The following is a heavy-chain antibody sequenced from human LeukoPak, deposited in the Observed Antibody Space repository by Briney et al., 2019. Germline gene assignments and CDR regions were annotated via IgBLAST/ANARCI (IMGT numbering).Heavy chain of an antibody. CDR3: ASGRDLLTYFQH. CDR1: GASLSSFY. D-gene: IGHD1-26*01. J-gene: IGHJ1*01. V-gene: IGHV4-59*01. CDR2: IYYSGST. Sequence: KPSENLSLTCTVYGASLSSFYWGRNRQSPGKGLEWIGHIYYSGSTNYNPSLKSRVTISVDTSKNQFSLKLSSVTAADTAVYYCASGRDLLTYFQHWGQGTLVTVSS.